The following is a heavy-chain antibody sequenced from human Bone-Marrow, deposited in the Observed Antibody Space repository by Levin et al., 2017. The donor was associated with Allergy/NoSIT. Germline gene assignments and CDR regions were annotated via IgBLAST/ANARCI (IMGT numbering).Heavy chain of an antibody. CDR1: GFAFDSFG. D-gene: IGHD1-26*01. J-gene: IGHJ4*02. Sequence: PGGSLRLSCVASGFAFDSFGMSWVRQAPGKGLEWISAISGSGATTYYTDSVKGRFTISRDSSKGTLYLQMNSLRVEDTALYFCAKFSPVGALDSWGQGTLVTVSS. CDR2: ISGSGATT. CDR3: AKFSPVGALDS. V-gene: IGHV3-23*01.